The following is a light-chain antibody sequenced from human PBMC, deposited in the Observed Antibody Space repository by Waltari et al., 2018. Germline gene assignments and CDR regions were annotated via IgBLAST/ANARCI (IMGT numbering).Light chain of an antibody. V-gene: IGLV2-23*01. CDR2: EDN. Sequence: QSALTQPASVSGAPGQSITISCTGARIDVGSYNLVSWYQKHPDKAPKLMIYEDNKRPSGVSTRFSGSKSGNTASLTISGLQAEDEADYYCCSYAGSGTTWVFGGGTKLTVL. CDR1: RIDVGSYNL. CDR3: CSYAGSGTTWV. J-gene: IGLJ3*02.